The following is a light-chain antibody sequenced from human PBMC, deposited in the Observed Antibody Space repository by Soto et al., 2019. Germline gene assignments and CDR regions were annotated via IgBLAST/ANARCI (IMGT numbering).Light chain of an antibody. J-gene: IGKJ2*01. CDR3: QQYGTSPVT. CDR1: QSVSTY. Sequence: EIVLTQSPGTLSLSPGERATLSCRASQSVSTYLAWYQQKPGQAPRLLIYIASSRATGVPDRFSGSGAGTDFTHTIGRLEPEDFAVYYFQQYGTSPVTFGQGTNLEIK. CDR2: IAS. V-gene: IGKV3-20*01.